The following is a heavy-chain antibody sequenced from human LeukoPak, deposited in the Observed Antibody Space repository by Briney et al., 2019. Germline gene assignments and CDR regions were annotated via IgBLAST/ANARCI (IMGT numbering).Heavy chain of an antibody. CDR3: ARAWGEILVGAYYFDY. J-gene: IGHJ4*02. D-gene: IGHD1-26*01. Sequence: GGSLRLSCAASGFTFSSYAMSWVRQAPGKGLEWVSAISGSGGSTYYADSVKGRFTISRDNSKNTLYLQMNSLRAEDTAVYYCARAWGEILVGAYYFDYWGQGTLVTVSS. CDR2: ISGSGGST. CDR1: GFTFSSYA. V-gene: IGHV3-23*01.